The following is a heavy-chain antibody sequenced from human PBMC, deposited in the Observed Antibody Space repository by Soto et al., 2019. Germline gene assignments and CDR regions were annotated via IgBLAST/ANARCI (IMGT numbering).Heavy chain of an antibody. V-gene: IGHV3-21*01. CDR2: ISSSSSYI. CDR3: ARVRSTYYDYVWGSPDAFDI. D-gene: IGHD3-16*01. Sequence: GGSLRLSCAASGFTFSSYSMNWVRQAPGKGLEWVSSISSSSSYIYYADSVKGRFTISRDNAKNSLYLQMNSLRAEDTAVYYCARVRSTYYDYVWGSPDAFDIWGQGTMVTVSS. J-gene: IGHJ3*02. CDR1: GFTFSSYS.